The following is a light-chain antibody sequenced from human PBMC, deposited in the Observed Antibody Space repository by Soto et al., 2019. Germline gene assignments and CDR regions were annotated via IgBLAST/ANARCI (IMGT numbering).Light chain of an antibody. CDR3: YSYRGYYTPV. J-gene: IGLJ1*01. Sequence: QSALTQPASVSGSPGQSITISCTGTSSDVGGYNFVSWYQQHSGRAPKLLIYEVSRRPSGVSNRFSGSKSGDTASLTISGLQAEDEADYYCYSYRGYYTPVFGTGTKVTVL. CDR2: EVS. V-gene: IGLV2-14*01. CDR1: SSDVGGYNF.